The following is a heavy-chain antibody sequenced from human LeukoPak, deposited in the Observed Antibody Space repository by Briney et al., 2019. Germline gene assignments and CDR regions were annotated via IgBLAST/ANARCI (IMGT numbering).Heavy chain of an antibody. Sequence: ASVKVSCKASGYTFTSYYMHWVRQAPGQGLEWMGVINPSGGSTSYAQKFQGRVTMTRDTSTSTVYMELSRLRSDDTAVYYCARSVLRGGSCYACGYWGQGTLVTVSS. D-gene: IGHD2-15*01. J-gene: IGHJ4*02. CDR1: GYTFTSYY. CDR2: INPSGGST. V-gene: IGHV1-46*01. CDR3: ARSVLRGGSCYACGY.